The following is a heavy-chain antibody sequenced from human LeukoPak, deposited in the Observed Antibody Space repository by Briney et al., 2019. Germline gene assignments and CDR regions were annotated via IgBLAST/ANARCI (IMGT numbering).Heavy chain of an antibody. V-gene: IGHV3-33*01. Sequence: HPGKSLRLSCAASGFTFSDYGMHWVRQAPGKGLEWVAVIWYDGSNKYYADSVKGRFTISRDNSKNTLYLQMNSLRAEDTAVYYCARGPHIVVVTAIDYWGQGIPVTVST. J-gene: IGHJ4*02. CDR3: ARGPHIVVVTAIDY. CDR1: GFTFSDYG. D-gene: IGHD2-21*02. CDR2: IWYDGSNK.